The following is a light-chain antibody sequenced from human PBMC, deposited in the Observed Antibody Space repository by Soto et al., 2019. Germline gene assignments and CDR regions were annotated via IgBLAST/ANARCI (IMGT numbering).Light chain of an antibody. CDR1: QNVSTW. V-gene: IGKV1-5*01. CDR3: QQCNVWPLT. J-gene: IGKJ5*01. Sequence: DIQMTQSPSTLSASVGDRVTITCRASQNVSTWLAWYQHKPRKAPKLLLFDVSNLESGVPSRFSGSGSGTEFTLTISSLQSEDFAVYYCQQCNVWPLTFGQGTRLEIK. CDR2: DVS.